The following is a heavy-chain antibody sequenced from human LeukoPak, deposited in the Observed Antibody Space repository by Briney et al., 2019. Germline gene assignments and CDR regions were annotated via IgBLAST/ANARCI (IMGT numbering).Heavy chain of an antibody. D-gene: IGHD3-3*01. Sequence: SETLSLTCTVSGGSISSGSYYWSWIRQPAGKGLEWIGRIYTSGSTNYNPSLKSRVTISVDTSKNQFSLKLSSVTAADTAVYYCARGQLRFLEWLLEEADAFDIWGQGTMVTVSS. CDR1: GGSISSGSYY. J-gene: IGHJ3*02. CDR2: IYTSGST. V-gene: IGHV4-61*02. CDR3: ARGQLRFLEWLLEEADAFDI.